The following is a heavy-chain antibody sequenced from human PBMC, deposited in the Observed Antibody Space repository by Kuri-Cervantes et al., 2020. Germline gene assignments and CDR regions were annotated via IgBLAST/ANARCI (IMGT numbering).Heavy chain of an antibody. CDR2: IIPIFGTA. Sequence: SVKVSCKASGGTFSSYAISWVRQAPGQGLEWMGGIIPIFGTANYAQKFQSRVTITADESTSTAYMELSSLRSEDTAVYYCSTDTVTTTGNAFDIWGQGTMVTVSS. J-gene: IGHJ3*02. CDR1: GGTFSSYA. CDR3: STDTVTTTGNAFDI. D-gene: IGHD4-17*01. V-gene: IGHV1-69*13.